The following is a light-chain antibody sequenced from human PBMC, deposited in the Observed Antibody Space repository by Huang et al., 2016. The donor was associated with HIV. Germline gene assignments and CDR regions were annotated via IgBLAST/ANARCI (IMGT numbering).Light chain of an antibody. J-gene: IGKJ2*01. Sequence: IQLTLSPSSLSESVGDRVTITCPASQGVSSYFAWYQQIPGKAPKLLIYAASTLQRWVPSRFSGSGSGTDFTRTITSLQPEYFATYYCQQISTYPYTFGQGTKLEIK. CDR1: QGVSSY. CDR2: AAS. V-gene: IGKV1-9*01. CDR3: QQISTYPYT.